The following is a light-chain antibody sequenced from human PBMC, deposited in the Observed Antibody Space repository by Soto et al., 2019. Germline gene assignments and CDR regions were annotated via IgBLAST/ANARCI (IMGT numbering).Light chain of an antibody. CDR1: QSVNSF. Sequence: EIVLTQSPGTLSLSPGERATLSCRASQSVNSFLAWFQQKPGQAPRLLIYGASNRATGIPDRFSGSGSETDFTLTITRLEPEDFGLYSCHHYVGSQWTFGQGTKVENK. V-gene: IGKV3-20*01. J-gene: IGKJ1*01. CDR3: HHYVGSQWT. CDR2: GAS.